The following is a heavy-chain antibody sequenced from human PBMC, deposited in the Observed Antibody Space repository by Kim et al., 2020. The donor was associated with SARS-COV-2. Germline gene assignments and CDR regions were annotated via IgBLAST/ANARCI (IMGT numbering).Heavy chain of an antibody. CDR1: GFTFSSYA. D-gene: IGHD3-22*01. CDR2: ISYDGSNK. CDR3: ARGSPRPYYYDSSGYYPEYFQH. Sequence: GGSLRLSCAASGFTFSSYAMHWVRQAPGKGLEWVAVISYDGSNKYYADSVKGRFTISRDNSKNTLYLQMNSLRAEDTAVYYCARGSPRPYYYDSSGYYPEYFQHWGQGTLVTVSS. J-gene: IGHJ1*01. V-gene: IGHV3-30*04.